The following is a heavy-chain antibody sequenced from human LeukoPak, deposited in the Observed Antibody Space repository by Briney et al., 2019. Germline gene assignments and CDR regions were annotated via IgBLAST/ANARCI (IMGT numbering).Heavy chain of an antibody. Sequence: SETLSLTCTVSSGSFRTYYWSWIRQPPGKGLEWIGYIFYNEGTSYNPSLKSRVTISVDTSNNQLSLKLSSVTAADTAVYYCARVGRLRYFDWLHRVAGYFDYWGQGTLVTVSS. CDR1: SGSFRTYY. J-gene: IGHJ4*02. V-gene: IGHV4-59*01. CDR2: IFYNEGT. D-gene: IGHD3-9*01. CDR3: ARVGRLRYFDWLHRVAGYFDY.